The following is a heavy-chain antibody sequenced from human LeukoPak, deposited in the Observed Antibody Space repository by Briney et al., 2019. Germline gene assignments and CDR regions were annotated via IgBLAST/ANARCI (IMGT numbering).Heavy chain of an antibody. V-gene: IGHV3-13*01. J-gene: IGHJ4*02. CDR1: GFTFSSYD. CDR3: ARGAKRGYDILTGYYRV. D-gene: IGHD3-9*01. Sequence: GGSLRLSCAASGFTFSSYDMHWVRQATGKGLEWVSAIGTAGDTYYPGSVKGRFTISRENAKNSLYLQMNSLRAGDTAVYYCARGAKRGYDILTGYYRVWGQGTLVTVSS. CDR2: IGTAGDT.